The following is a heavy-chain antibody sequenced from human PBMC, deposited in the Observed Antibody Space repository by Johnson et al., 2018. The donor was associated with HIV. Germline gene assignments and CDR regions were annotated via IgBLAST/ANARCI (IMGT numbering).Heavy chain of an antibody. D-gene: IGHD4-23*01. CDR1: GFTVSSNE. V-gene: IGHV3-13*01. CDR3: ARGDYGGNLDAFDI. Sequence: VQLVESRGVLVQPGGSLRLSCAASGFTVSSNEMSWVRQAPGKGLEWVSAIGTAGDTYYPGSVKGRFTISRENAKNSLYLQMNSLRAGDTAVYYCARGDYGGNLDAFDIWGQGTVVTVSS. J-gene: IGHJ3*02. CDR2: IGTAGDT.